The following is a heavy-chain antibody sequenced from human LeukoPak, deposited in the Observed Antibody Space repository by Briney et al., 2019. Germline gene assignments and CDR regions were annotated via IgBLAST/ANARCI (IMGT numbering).Heavy chain of an antibody. CDR2: IWSDGSNK. CDR3: ARGIYSVYHYFDY. Sequence: GGSLRLSCAASGFTFSGYGMHWVRQPPGKGLEWVAVIWSDGSNKYYEDSVKGRFTISRDNSKNTLYLQMNSLRADDTAVYYCARGIYSVYHYFDYWGQGTLVTVSP. D-gene: IGHD5/OR15-5a*01. J-gene: IGHJ4*02. CDR1: GFTFSGYG. V-gene: IGHV3-33*01.